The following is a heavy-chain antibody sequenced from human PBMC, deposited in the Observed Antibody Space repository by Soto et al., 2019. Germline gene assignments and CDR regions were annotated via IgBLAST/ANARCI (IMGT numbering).Heavy chain of an antibody. CDR3: ARDPELAYCGGDRYSVDY. J-gene: IGHJ4*02. D-gene: IGHD2-21*02. Sequence: GGSLRLSCAASGFTFSSYSMNCVRQAPGKGLEWVSYISSSSSTIYYADSVKGRFTISRDNAKNSLYLQMNSLRDEDTAVYYCARDPELAYCGGDRYSVDYWGQGTLVTVSS. CDR2: ISSSSSTI. CDR1: GFTFSSYS. V-gene: IGHV3-48*02.